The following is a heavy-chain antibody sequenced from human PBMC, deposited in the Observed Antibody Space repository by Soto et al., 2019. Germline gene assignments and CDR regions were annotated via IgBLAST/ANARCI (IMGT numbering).Heavy chain of an antibody. D-gene: IGHD2-8*01. CDR3: AREIMPLTNDWYFDL. CDR1: GGSISGGVHS. Sequence: QVQLQESGPGLVKPSETLSLTCTVSGGSISGGVHSWSWIRQPPGKGLEGIGHIFDGGSTYYNPSLTSRLTISVDTSKNQFSLRLSSVTAADTAVYYCAREIMPLTNDWYFDLWGRGTLVTVSS. CDR2: IFDGGST. V-gene: IGHV4-30-4*01. J-gene: IGHJ2*01.